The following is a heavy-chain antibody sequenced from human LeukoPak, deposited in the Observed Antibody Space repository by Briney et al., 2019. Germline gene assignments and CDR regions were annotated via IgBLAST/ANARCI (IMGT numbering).Heavy chain of an antibody. D-gene: IGHD2/OR15-2a*01. J-gene: IGHJ3*01. CDR1: GFTFYDYY. CDR2: ISNSGNNI. V-gene: IGHV3-11*04. CDR3: SRAHRFPGSSLFDAFDL. Sequence: GGSLRLSCAASGFTFYDYYMNWVRQAPGKGLEWVSYISNSGNNIHYADSVKGRFTVSRDNAKKSLYLQMNSLSPEDTAVYYCSRAHRFPGSSLFDAFDLWGQGTMVTVSS.